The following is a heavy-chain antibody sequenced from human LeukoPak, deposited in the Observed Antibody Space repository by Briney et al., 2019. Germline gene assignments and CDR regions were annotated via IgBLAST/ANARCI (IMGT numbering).Heavy chain of an antibody. J-gene: IGHJ6*02. V-gene: IGHV1-2*02. CDR1: GYTFTGYY. Sequence: GASVKVSCKASGYTFTGYYMHWVRQAPGQGLEWMGWINPNSGGTNYAQKFQGRVTMTRDTSISTAYMELSRLRSDDTAVYYCARVRVVAGLHYYYYYGMDVWGQGTTVTVSS. D-gene: IGHD2-15*01. CDR3: ARVRVVAGLHYYYYYGMDV. CDR2: INPNSGGT.